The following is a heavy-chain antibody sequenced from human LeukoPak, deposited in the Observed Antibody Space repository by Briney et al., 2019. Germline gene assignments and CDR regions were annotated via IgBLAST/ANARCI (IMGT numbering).Heavy chain of an antibody. CDR1: GYSISSGYY. CDR3: ARGVVVAATGIRAFDI. CDR2: IYHSGST. Sequence: SETLSLTCAVSGYSISSGYYWGWIRQPPGKGLEWIGSIYHSGSTYYNPSLKSRVTISVDTSKNQFSLKLSSVTAADTAVYYCARGVVVAATGIRAFDIWGQGTMVTVSS. D-gene: IGHD2-15*01. V-gene: IGHV4-38-2*01. J-gene: IGHJ3*02.